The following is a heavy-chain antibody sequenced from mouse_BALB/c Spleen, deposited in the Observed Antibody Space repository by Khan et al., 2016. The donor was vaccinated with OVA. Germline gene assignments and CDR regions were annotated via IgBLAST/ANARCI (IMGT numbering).Heavy chain of an antibody. Sequence: QIQLVQSGAELARPGASVKLSCKASGYTFTDYYINWVKQRTGQGLEWIGEISPGSGDTYYNEKFKGKATLTADKSSSTAYMQLSGLTSEASAVYFCARRNYFGYTFAYWGQGTLVTVSA. V-gene: IGHV1-77*01. CDR3: ARRNYFGYTFAY. CDR2: ISPGSGDT. D-gene: IGHD1-2*01. J-gene: IGHJ3*01. CDR1: GYTFTDYY.